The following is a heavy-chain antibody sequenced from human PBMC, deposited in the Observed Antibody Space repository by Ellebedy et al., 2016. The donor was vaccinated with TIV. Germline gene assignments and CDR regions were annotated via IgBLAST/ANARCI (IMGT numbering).Heavy chain of an antibody. CDR3: TTDWMSLYYFDY. J-gene: IGHJ4*02. CDR2: IKSETDGETT. D-gene: IGHD1-1*01. CDR1: GFPFNTAW. V-gene: IGHV3-15*07. Sequence: GESLKISCVVSGFPFNTAWMNWARQAPGKGLEWVGRIKSETDGETTDYAAPVKGRFTISRDDSRNTLYLQMNSLKTEDTAVYYCTTDWMSLYYFDYWGQGTLVTVSS.